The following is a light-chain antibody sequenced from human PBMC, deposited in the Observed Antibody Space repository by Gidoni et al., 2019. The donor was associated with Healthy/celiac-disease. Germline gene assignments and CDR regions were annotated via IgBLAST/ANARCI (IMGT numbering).Light chain of an antibody. V-gene: IGLV3-1*01. CDR1: KLGDKY. J-gene: IGLJ2*01. CDR3: QAWDSSNVV. Sequence: YELTQPPSVSVSPGQTASITCSGDKLGDKYACWYQQKPGQSPVLVIYQDSKRPSGIPERFSGSNSGNTATLTISGTQAMDEADYYCQAWDSSNVVFGGGTKLTVL. CDR2: QDS.